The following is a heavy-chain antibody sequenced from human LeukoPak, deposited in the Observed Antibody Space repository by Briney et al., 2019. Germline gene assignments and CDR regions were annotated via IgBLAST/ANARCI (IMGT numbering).Heavy chain of an antibody. J-gene: IGHJ4*02. V-gene: IGHV3-33*08. Sequence: GGSLRLSCAASGFTVSSNYMSWVRQAPGKGLEWVAVIWYDGSNKYYADSVTGRFTISRDTSNNTLYLQMNSLRADDTAVYYCATDYGLYYFDYWGQGTLVTVSS. CDR2: IWYDGSNK. D-gene: IGHD3-10*01. CDR1: GFTVSSNY. CDR3: ATDYGLYYFDY.